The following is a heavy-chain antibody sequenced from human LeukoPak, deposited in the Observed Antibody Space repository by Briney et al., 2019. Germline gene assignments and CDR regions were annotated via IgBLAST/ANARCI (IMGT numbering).Heavy chain of an antibody. Sequence: ASVKVSCKASGYTFTGYYIHLVRQAPGQGLEWMGRINPNSGGTNYAQKFQGRVTMTRDTSISTAYMELSRLRSDDTAVYYCATSLPRGPYYFDYWGQGTPVTVSS. D-gene: IGHD6-25*01. CDR1: GYTFTGYY. CDR2: INPNSGGT. J-gene: IGHJ4*02. CDR3: ATSLPRGPYYFDY. V-gene: IGHV1-2*06.